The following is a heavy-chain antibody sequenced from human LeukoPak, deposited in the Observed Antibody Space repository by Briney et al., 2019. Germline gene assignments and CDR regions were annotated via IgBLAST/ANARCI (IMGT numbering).Heavy chain of an antibody. V-gene: IGHV1-69*05. Sequence: SSVNVSCKASGGTFSSYAISWVRQAPGQGLEWMGGIIPIFGTANYAQKFQGRVTITTDESTSTAYMELSSLRSEDTAVYYGASGVVAPTIAETKTPDYYYYYMDVWGKGTTVTVSS. D-gene: IGHD2-15*01. CDR3: ASGVVAPTIAETKTPDYYYYYMDV. J-gene: IGHJ6*03. CDR2: IIPIFGTA. CDR1: GGTFSSYA.